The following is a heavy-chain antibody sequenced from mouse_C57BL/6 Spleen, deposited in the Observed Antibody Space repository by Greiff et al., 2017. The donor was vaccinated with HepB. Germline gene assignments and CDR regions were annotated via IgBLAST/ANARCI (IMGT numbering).Heavy chain of an antibody. Sequence: EESGPGLVKPSQSLSLTCSVTGYSITSGYYWNWIRQFPGNKLEWMGYISYDGSNNYNPSLKNRISITRDTSKNKSFLKLNSVTTEDTATYYCARGAAYYAMDYWGQGTSVTVSS. CDR1: GYSITSGYY. CDR3: ARGAAYYAMDY. V-gene: IGHV3-6*01. CDR2: ISYDGSN. J-gene: IGHJ4*01.